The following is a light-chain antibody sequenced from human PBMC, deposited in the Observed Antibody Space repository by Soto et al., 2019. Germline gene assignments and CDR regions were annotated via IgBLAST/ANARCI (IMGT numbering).Light chain of an antibody. Sequence: QSVLTQPASVSGSPGQSVTISCTGTSSDIGGYRYVSWYQQRPGKAPKLMIHDATNRPSGVSDRFSGSKSGNTASLTISGLQAEDEADYYCTSYTSDSSVIFGGGTKLTVL. V-gene: IGLV2-14*03. CDR3: TSYTSDSSVI. J-gene: IGLJ2*01. CDR1: SSDIGGYRY. CDR2: DAT.